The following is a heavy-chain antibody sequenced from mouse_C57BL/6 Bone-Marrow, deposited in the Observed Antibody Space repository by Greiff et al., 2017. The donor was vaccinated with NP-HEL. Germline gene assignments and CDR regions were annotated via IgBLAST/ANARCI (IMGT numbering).Heavy chain of an antibody. CDR2: IYPGNSDT. V-gene: IGHV1-5*01. J-gene: IGHJ1*03. CDR3: TNNRRLRWYFDV. Sequence: EVQRVESGTVLARPGASVKMSCKTSGYTFTSYWMHWVKQRPGQGLEWIGAIYPGNSDTSYNQKFKGKAKLTAVTSASTAYMELSSLTNEDSAVYYCTNNRRLRWYFDVWGTGTTVTVSS. D-gene: IGHD2-4*01. CDR1: GYTFTSYW.